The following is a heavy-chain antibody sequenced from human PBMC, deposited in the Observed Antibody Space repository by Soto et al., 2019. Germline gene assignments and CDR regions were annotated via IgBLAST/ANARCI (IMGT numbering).Heavy chain of an antibody. Sequence: LRLSCAASGFTFSSYSMSWVRQAPGKGLEWVSGFRTGGDDGTTYYADSVKGRFTISRDNPKNTLYLQMNSLRAEDTAIYYCAKAREVTLVRISLAQWGQGTLVTVSS. J-gene: IGHJ4*02. V-gene: IGHV3-23*01. CDR3: AKAREVTLVRISLAQ. CDR1: GFTFSSYS. D-gene: IGHD3-10*01. CDR2: FRTGGDDGTT.